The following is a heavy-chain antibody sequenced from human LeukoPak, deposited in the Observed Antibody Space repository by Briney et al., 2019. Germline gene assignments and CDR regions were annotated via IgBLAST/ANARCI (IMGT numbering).Heavy chain of an antibody. CDR1: GGSFSSNDYS. J-gene: IGHJ4*02. Sequence: SETLSLTCSVSGGSFSSNDYSWGWIRQPPGRGLEWIGYTSHSGSSSYNPSLKSRVTISLNTSKNQFSLKLTSLTTADTAVYYCARDVEGSSWHDYWGQGALVTVSS. CDR3: ARDVEGSSWHDY. D-gene: IGHD6-13*01. V-gene: IGHV4-61*08. CDR2: TSHSGSS.